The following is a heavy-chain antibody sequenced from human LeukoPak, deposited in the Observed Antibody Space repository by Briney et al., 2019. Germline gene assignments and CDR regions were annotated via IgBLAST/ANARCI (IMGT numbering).Heavy chain of an antibody. Sequence: ASVKVSCKTSGHTFTSYGISWVRQAPGQGLEWMGWIGAYNGNTNYAQKLQGRVTLTTDTSTSTAYMELRSLRSDDTALYYCAREWAYWGQGTLVTVSS. CDR2: IGAYNGNT. CDR1: GHTFTSYG. V-gene: IGHV1-18*01. J-gene: IGHJ4*02. CDR3: AREWAY.